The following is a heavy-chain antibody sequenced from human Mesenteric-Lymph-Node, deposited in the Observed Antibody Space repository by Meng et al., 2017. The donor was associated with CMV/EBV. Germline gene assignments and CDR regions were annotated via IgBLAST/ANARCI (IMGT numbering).Heavy chain of an antibody. V-gene: IGHV1-69*04. CDR1: GGTFSSYA. D-gene: IGHD2-21*02. Sequence: SCKASGGTFSSYAIRWVRQAPGQGLEWMGRIIPILGIANYAQKFQGRVTITADKSTSTAYMELSSLRSEDTAVYYCAACGGDCYSGSTWGQGTLVTVSS. J-gene: IGHJ5*02. CDR3: AACGGDCYSGST. CDR2: IIPILGIA.